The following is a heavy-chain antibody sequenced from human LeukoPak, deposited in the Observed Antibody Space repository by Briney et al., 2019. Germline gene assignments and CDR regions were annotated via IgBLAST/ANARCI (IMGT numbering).Heavy chain of an antibody. CDR2: IYYSGSA. CDR3: ARRLAGTEDY. CDR1: GGSISSSSYY. Sequence: SETLSLTCTVSGGSISSSSYYWGWIRQPPGKGLEWIGSIYYSGSAYYNPSLKSRVTISVDTSNNHFSLKLSSVTAADTAVYYCARRLAGTEDYCGQGTLVTVSS. V-gene: IGHV4-39*02. J-gene: IGHJ4*02. D-gene: IGHD6-13*01.